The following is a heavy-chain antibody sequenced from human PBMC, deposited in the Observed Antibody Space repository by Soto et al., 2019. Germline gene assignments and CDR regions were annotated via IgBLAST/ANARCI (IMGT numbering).Heavy chain of an antibody. V-gene: IGHV4-39*01. CDR3: ASLKDYMDV. CDR2: IYYSGNT. J-gene: IGHJ6*03. Sequence: SETLSLTCTVSGGSISSSSYYWGWIRQPPGKGLEWIGSIYYSGNTYYNPSLKSRVTISVDTSKNQFSLKLSSVTAADTAVYYCASLKDYMDVWGKGTTVTVSS. CDR1: GGSISSSSYY.